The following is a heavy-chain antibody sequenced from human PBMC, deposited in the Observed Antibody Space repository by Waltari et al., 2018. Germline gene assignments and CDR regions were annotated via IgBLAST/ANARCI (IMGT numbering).Heavy chain of an antibody. V-gene: IGHV4-4*02. J-gene: IGHJ4*02. CDR2: VHRSGRT. D-gene: IGHD2-15*01. Sequence: QVQLQESGPGLVKPSGTPSPTCGVSGDRVSGNYWWSWVRQPPGKGLEWIGEVHRSGRTNYNPPLESRVTVSIDTFNSQFSLEVTSATAADTALYFCARDRGRGLYLDSWGRGILVTVSP. CDR1: GDRVSGNYW. CDR3: ARDRGRGLYLDS.